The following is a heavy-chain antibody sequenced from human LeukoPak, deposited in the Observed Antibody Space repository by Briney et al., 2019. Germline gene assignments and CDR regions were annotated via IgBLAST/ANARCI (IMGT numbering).Heavy chain of an antibody. CDR1: GYTFTSYD. Sequence: ASVKVSCKASGYTFTSYDMHWVRQAPGHGLEWMGWINPNSGDTSYAQKFQGRVTMTRDTSISTAYMELRSLRSDDTAVYHCAREGDTSADAFDIWGLGTMVTASS. CDR2: INPNSGDT. J-gene: IGHJ3*02. V-gene: IGHV1-2*02. CDR3: AREGDTSADAFDI. D-gene: IGHD1-26*01.